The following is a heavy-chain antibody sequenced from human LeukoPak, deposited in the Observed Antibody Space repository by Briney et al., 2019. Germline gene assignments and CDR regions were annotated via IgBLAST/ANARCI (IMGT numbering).Heavy chain of an antibody. J-gene: IGHJ4*02. Sequence: GGSLRLSCAVSGFTFSSYGMHWVRQAPGKGLEWVAFIRYDGSNKYYADSVKGRFTISRDNAKNSVYLQMNSLRTEDTAVYFCARIGYSSSSFDYWGQGSLVTVSS. D-gene: IGHD6-6*01. CDR2: IRYDGSNK. CDR3: ARIGYSSSSFDY. V-gene: IGHV3-30*02. CDR1: GFTFSSYG.